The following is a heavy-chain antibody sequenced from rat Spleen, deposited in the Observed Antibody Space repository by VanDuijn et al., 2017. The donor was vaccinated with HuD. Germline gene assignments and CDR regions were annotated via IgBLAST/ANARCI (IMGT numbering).Heavy chain of an antibody. CDR1: GFTYSNYV. CDR2: ISYDGSST. D-gene: IGHD4-3*01. Sequence: EVQLVESGGGLVQPGRSLKLSCAASGFTYSNYVMAWFRQAPTKGLEWVATISYDGSSTYYRDSVKGRFTVSRDNTRSTQFLQMDSLRSEDTATYYCARQDTSGYSNWFTYWGQGTLVTVSS. V-gene: IGHV5-29*01. CDR3: ARQDTSGYSNWFTY. J-gene: IGHJ3*01.